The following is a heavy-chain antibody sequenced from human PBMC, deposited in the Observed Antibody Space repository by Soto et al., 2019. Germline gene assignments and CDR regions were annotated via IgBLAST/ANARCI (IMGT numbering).Heavy chain of an antibody. CDR3: ARWTYCGRDCYWLDF. CDR2: IYYSGST. J-gene: IGHJ4*02. V-gene: IGHV4-30-4*02. Sequence: PSETLSLTCTVSGGSISSGDYYWSWIRQPPGKGLEWIGYIYYSGSTYYNPSLKSRVTISVDTSKNQFSLNLSSVTAADTAVYYCARWTYCGRDCYWLDFWGQGTLVTGSS. D-gene: IGHD2-21*02. CDR1: GGSISSGDYY.